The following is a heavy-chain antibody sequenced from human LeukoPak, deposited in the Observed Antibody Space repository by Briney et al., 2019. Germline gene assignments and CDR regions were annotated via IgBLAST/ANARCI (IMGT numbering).Heavy chain of an antibody. CDR3: ARQGSNSSGWYPVDD. J-gene: IGHJ4*02. D-gene: IGHD6-19*01. CDR1: GYTFTAYY. Sequence: GASVKVSCKTSGYTFTAYYIHWLRQAPGQGLEWMGWMNPNSGGTKYAQTFQGRVTLTRDTSISTAYLELSSLTSDVTAVYFCARQGSNSSGWYPVDDWGQGTLVTVSS. V-gene: IGHV1-2*02. CDR2: MNPNSGGT.